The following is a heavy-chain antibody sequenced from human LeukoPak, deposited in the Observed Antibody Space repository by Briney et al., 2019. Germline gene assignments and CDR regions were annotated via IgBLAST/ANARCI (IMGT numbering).Heavy chain of an antibody. CDR3: VRDGSSWGNFDY. CDR2: ISSSGSTI. CDR1: GFTFSSYE. Sequence: GGSLRLSCAASGFTFSSYEMNWVRQAPGKGLEWVSYISSSGSTIYYADSVKGRFTISRDNAKNSLYLQMNSLRAEDTAVYYCVRDGSSWGNFDYWGQGTLVSVSS. V-gene: IGHV3-48*03. J-gene: IGHJ4*02. D-gene: IGHD7-27*01.